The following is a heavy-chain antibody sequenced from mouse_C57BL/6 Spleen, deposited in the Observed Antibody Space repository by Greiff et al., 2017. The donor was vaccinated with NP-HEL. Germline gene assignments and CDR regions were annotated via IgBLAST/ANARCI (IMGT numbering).Heavy chain of an antibody. CDR2: IDPSDSYT. CDR1: GYTFTSYW. CDR3: ARAQATWFAY. Sequence: QVQLQQPGAELVMPGASVKLSCKASGYTFTSYWMHWVKQRPGQGLEWIGEIDPSDSYTNYNQKFKGKSTLTVDKSSSTAYMQLSSLTSEDSAVYYCARAQATWFAYWGQGTLVTVSA. D-gene: IGHD3-2*02. V-gene: IGHV1-69*01. J-gene: IGHJ3*01.